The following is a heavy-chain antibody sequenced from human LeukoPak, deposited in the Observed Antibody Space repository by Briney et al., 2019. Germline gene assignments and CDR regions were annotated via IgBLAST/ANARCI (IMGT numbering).Heavy chain of an antibody. D-gene: IGHD3-3*01. V-gene: IGHV3-7*01. CDR1: GFTLSSYW. J-gene: IGHJ3*02. CDR3: AKPITVSGATDAFDI. Sequence: TGGSLRLSCAASGFTLSSYWMNWVRQAPGKGLEWVANIKQDGNEKYYVDSVKGRFTISRDNTKNSLCVQMNSLRVEDTAVYYCAKPITVSGATDAFDIWGQGTMVTVSS. CDR2: IKQDGNEK.